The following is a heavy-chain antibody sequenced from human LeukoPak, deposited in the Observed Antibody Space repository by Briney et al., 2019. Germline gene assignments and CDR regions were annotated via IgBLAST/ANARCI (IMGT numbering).Heavy chain of an antibody. Sequence: SETLSLTCTVSGGSISSYYWSWVRQPAGKGLEWIGRIYTSGSTNYNPSLKSRVTMSVDTSKNQFSLKLSSVTAADTAVYYCARDQLGYYYDSSGYYRQEFYYGMDVWGQGTTVTVSS. D-gene: IGHD3-22*01. CDR3: ARDQLGYYYDSSGYYRQEFYYGMDV. V-gene: IGHV4-4*07. CDR2: IYTSGST. J-gene: IGHJ6*02. CDR1: GGSISSYY.